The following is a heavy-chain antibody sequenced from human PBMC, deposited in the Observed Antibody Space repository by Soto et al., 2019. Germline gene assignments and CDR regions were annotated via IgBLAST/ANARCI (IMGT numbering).Heavy chain of an antibody. Sequence: LSLTCTVSGGSISSGGYYWSWIRQHPGKGLEWIGYIYYSGSTYYNPSLKSRVTISVDTSKNQFSLKLSSVTAADTAVYYCARVAGYRPYNWFDPWGQGTLVTSPQ. J-gene: IGHJ5*02. CDR3: ARVAGYRPYNWFDP. D-gene: IGHD3-9*01. V-gene: IGHV4-31*03. CDR2: IYYSGST. CDR1: GGSISSGGYY.